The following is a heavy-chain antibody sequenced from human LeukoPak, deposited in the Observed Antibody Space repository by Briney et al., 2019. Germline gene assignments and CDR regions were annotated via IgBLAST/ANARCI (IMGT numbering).Heavy chain of an antibody. CDR3: AKASRYYGSSWYVGRLDP. Sequence: GGSLRLSCAASGFTFSSYIMTWVRQVPGKGLEWVSSITAGDGTAYYADSVKGRFTISRDNSKNTLYLQMNSLRAEDTAVYYCAKASRYYGSSWYVGRLDPWGQGTLVTVSS. J-gene: IGHJ5*02. D-gene: IGHD6-13*01. V-gene: IGHV3-23*01. CDR2: ITAGDGTA. CDR1: GFTFSSYI.